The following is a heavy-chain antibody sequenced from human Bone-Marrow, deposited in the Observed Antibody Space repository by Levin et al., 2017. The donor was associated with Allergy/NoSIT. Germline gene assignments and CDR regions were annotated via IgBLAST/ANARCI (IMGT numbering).Heavy chain of an antibody. D-gene: IGHD1/OR15-1a*01. CDR2: ISSSSSYI. J-gene: IGHJ5*02. V-gene: IGHV3-21*01. CDR1: GFTFSSYS. Sequence: GGSLRLSCAASGFTFSSYSMNWVRQAPGKGLEWVSSISSSSSYIYYADSVKGRFTISRDNAKNSLYLQMNSLRAEDTAVYYGARNNDGSLDNWFDPWGQGTLVTVSS. CDR3: ARNNDGSLDNWFDP.